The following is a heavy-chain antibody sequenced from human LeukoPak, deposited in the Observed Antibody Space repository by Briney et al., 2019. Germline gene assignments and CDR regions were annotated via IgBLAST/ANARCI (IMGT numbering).Heavy chain of an antibody. V-gene: IGHV1-2*02. CDR3: ARVRFRGSATTQDNWFDP. D-gene: IGHD6-19*01. CDR1: GYSFSGYD. Sequence: ASVKVSCKASGYSFSGYDINWVRQATGQGLEWMGWINPNSGGTNYAQKFQGRVTMTRDTSISTAYMELSRLRSDDTAVYYCARVRFRGSATTQDNWFDPWGQGTLVTVSS. CDR2: INPNSGGT. J-gene: IGHJ5*02.